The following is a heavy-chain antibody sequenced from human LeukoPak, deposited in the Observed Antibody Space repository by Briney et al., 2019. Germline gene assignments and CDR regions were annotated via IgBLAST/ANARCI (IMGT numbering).Heavy chain of an antibody. CDR3: AKVLAAAGRGAPKAFDY. V-gene: IGHV3-21*04. J-gene: IGHJ4*02. CDR1: GFTFSSYS. Sequence: GGSLRLSCAASGFTFSSYSMNWVRQAPGKGLEWVSFIGGSSSSIYYADSLKGRFTISRDNAKNSLYLQMNSLRAEDTAVYYCAKVLAAAGRGAPKAFDYWGQGTLVTVSS. D-gene: IGHD6-13*01. CDR2: IGGSSSSI.